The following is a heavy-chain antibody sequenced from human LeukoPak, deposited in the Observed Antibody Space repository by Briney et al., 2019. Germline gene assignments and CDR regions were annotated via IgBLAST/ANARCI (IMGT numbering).Heavy chain of an antibody. CDR2: IHRDGSST. CDR1: GFTFSSYW. D-gene: IGHD1-14*01. Sequence: PGGSLRLSCAASGFTFSSYWMHWVRQAPGEGLEWVSDIHRDGSSTNYADSVKGRFTISRDNAKNTLYLQMNSLRAEDTAGYYCQTGTRSYYNYWGQGTLVSVCS. CDR3: QTGTRSYYNY. V-gene: IGHV3-74*01. J-gene: IGHJ4*02.